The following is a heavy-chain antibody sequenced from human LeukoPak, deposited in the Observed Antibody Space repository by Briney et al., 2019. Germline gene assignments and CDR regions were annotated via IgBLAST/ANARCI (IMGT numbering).Heavy chain of an antibody. D-gene: IGHD3-22*01. V-gene: IGHV1-69*04. CDR3: TREGVYAPDGSGYHRDAFDI. Sequence: ASVKVSCKASGGSFSSFVITWVRQAPGQGLEWMGRIIPVLGVSNFAQKLQGRVTITADKSTNTAHMDLSRLESGDTAVYYCTREGVYAPDGSGYHRDAFDIWGQGTLVIVSS. CDR1: GGSFSSFV. J-gene: IGHJ3*02. CDR2: IIPVLGVS.